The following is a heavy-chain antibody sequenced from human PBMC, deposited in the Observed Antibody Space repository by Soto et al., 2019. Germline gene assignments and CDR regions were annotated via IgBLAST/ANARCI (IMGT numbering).Heavy chain of an antibody. J-gene: IGHJ3*02. CDR1: GDSISSSYW. CDR3: ASNGVAAAGEFAFDI. Sequence: SETLSLTCAVSGDSISSSYWWSWVRQPPGKGLEWIGEIYRDENTNYNWSLRSRVTISADKSKNQFSLNLSSVTAEDTAVYYCASNGVAAAGEFAFDIWGQGTMVTVSS. D-gene: IGHD6-13*01. CDR2: IYRDENT. V-gene: IGHV4-4*02.